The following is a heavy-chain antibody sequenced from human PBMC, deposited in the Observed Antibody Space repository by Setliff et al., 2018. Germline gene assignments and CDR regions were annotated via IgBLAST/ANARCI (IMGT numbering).Heavy chain of an antibody. CDR1: GGSITSGGYY. CDR3: ARHGGGTPYYYESRGFDS. CDR2: IDSSGRT. Sequence: SETLSLTCTVSGGSITSGGYYWNWIRHLPGKGLKWIGYIDSSGRTYYNPSLKSRIIISADASKNQFSLRLTSVAAADTALYYCARHGGGTPYYYESRGFDSWGQGTQVTVSS. D-gene: IGHD3-22*01. J-gene: IGHJ4*02. V-gene: IGHV4-31*03.